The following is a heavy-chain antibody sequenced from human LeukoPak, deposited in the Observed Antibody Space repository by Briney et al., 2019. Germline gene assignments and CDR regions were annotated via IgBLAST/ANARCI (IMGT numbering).Heavy chain of an antibody. D-gene: IGHD3-10*01. CDR2: IFRTGST. CDR3: ARRVGFYGSGSLNYFDP. V-gene: IGHV4-39*02. CDR1: GGSISTSNYY. Sequence: SETLSLTCTVSGGSISTSNYYWGWIRQPPGKGLEWIGSIFRTGSTYYSASLKSRVSISVDTSKNHFALKLASVTAADTAVYFCARRVGFYGSGSLNYFDPWGQGILVSVSS. J-gene: IGHJ5*01.